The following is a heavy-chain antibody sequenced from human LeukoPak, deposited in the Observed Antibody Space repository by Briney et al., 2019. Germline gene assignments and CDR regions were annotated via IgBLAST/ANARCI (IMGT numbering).Heavy chain of an antibody. CDR1: GYTFTSYY. V-gene: IGHV1-46*01. J-gene: IGHJ4*02. CDR2: INPSGGST. D-gene: IGHD4-23*01. CDR3: ARVDYGGTQ. Sequence: ASVKVSCKASGYTFTSYYMHWVRQAPGQGLEWMGIINPSGGSTSYAQKFQGRVTMTRDTSISTAYMELSRLRSDDTAVYYCARVDYGGTQWGQGTLVTVSS.